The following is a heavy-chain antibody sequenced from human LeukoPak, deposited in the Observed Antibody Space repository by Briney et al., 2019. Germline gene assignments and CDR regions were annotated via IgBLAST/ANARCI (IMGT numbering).Heavy chain of an antibody. J-gene: IGHJ4*02. CDR2: MNPNSGNT. V-gene: IGHV1-8*01. CDR1: GYTFTSYD. CDR3: AKERNDYGDYDLDY. D-gene: IGHD4-17*01. Sequence: ASVKVSCKASGYTFTSYDINWLRQATGQGLEWMGWMNPNSGNTGYAQKFKGRVNMTRNTSISTAYMELSSLRSEDTAVYYCAKERNDYGDYDLDYWGQGTLVTVSS.